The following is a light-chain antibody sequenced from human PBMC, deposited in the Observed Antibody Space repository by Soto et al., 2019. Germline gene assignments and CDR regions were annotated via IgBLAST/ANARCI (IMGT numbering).Light chain of an antibody. Sequence: DVQMTQSPSSLSASVGDRVAITCRACQGISHYLAWYQQKPGKVPKLLIYAASTLQSGVPSRFSSRGSGKDFTITISSLQTEDVATYYCQKYNSAPFTFGPGTKVDIK. CDR2: AAS. V-gene: IGKV1-27*01. CDR3: QKYNSAPFT. J-gene: IGKJ3*01. CDR1: QGISHY.